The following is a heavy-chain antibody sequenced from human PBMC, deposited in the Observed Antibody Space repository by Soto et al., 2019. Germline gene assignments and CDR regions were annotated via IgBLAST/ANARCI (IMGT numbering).Heavy chain of an antibody. Sequence: QITLKESGPALVKPTQTLTLTCTFSGFSLSTSGVGVGWIRQPPGKALEWLALIYWDGEKRYSPSQKSRLAITADTTKTQVVLTNTNLDPVDTATYYCAHFIVVPPSDVFDVWGHGTMVAVSS. J-gene: IGHJ3*01. CDR1: GFSLSTSGVG. D-gene: IGHD2-2*01. CDR2: IYWDGEK. CDR3: AHFIVVPPSDVFDV. V-gene: IGHV2-5*02.